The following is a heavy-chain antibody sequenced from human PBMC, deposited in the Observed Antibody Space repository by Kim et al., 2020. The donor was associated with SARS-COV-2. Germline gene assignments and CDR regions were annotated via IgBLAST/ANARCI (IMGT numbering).Heavy chain of an antibody. CDR2: TYYRSKWYS. D-gene: IGHD6-13*01. V-gene: IGHV6-1*01. CDR1: GDSVSSNSAA. J-gene: IGHJ4*02. Sequence: SQTLSLTCAISGDSVSSNSAAWNWIRQSPSRGLEWLGRTYYRSKWYSDYAVSVKSRITINPDTSKNQFSLQLNSVTPEDTAVYYCASSNWVEKYFDYWGQGTLVTVSS. CDR3: ASSNWVEKYFDY.